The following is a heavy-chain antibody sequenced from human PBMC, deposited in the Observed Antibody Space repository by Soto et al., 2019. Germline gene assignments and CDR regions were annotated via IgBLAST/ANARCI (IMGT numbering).Heavy chain of an antibody. V-gene: IGHV3-23*01. CDR2: ISGSGGST. CDR3: ADDLAAAGIGLDY. D-gene: IGHD6-13*01. Sequence: EVQLLESGGGLVQPGGSLRLSCAASGFTFSSYAMSWVRQAPGKGLEWVSAISGSGGSTYYADSVKGRFTISRDNSKNTLYLQMNSLRAEDTAVYYCADDLAAAGIGLDYWGQGTLVTVSS. CDR1: GFTFSSYA. J-gene: IGHJ4*02.